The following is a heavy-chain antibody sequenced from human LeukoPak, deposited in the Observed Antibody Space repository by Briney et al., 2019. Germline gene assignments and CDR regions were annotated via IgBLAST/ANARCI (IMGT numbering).Heavy chain of an antibody. CDR1: GFTFSNYP. CDR3: AKAYGGYDFDY. CDR2: ISASGGGT. D-gene: IGHD5-12*01. J-gene: IGHJ4*02. V-gene: IGHV3-23*01. Sequence: GGSLRLSCAASGFTFSNYPMSWVRQAPGQGLEWVSAISASGGGTYYADSVKGRFTISRDNSKNTLYLQMNSLRAEDTAVYYCAKAYGGYDFDYWGQGTLATVPS.